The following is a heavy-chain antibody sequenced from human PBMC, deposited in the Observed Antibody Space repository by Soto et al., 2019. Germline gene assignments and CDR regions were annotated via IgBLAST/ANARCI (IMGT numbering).Heavy chain of an antibody. CDR3: ATSKSTIRGTYNWFDP. CDR2: FDPEDGET. Sequence: ASVKVSCKFSGYTLTELSMHWVQQAPGKGLEWMGGFDPEDGETIYAQKFQGRVTMTEDTSTDTAYMELSSLRSEDTAVYYCATSKSTIRGTYNWFDPWGKGTLVTVSS. V-gene: IGHV1-24*01. D-gene: IGHD2-2*02. CDR1: GYTLTELS. J-gene: IGHJ5*02.